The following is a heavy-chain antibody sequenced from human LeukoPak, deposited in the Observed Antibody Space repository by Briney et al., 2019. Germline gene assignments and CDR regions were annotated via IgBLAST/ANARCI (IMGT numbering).Heavy chain of an antibody. V-gene: IGHV1-8*01. Sequence: ASVKVSCKTSGYTFTGYDINWARQAAGQGFEWMGWTNPNSGDTGYAHNLQGRITITRDSSTATVFMELSSLRSEDTAVYYCATPSSWYSNGAFDIWGQGTMVTVSS. J-gene: IGHJ3*02. CDR1: GYTFTGYD. D-gene: IGHD6-13*01. CDR2: TNPNSGDT. CDR3: ATPSSWYSNGAFDI.